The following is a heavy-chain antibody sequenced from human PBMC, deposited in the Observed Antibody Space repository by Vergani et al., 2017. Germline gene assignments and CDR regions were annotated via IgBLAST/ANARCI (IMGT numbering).Heavy chain of an antibody. V-gene: IGHV3-23*04. J-gene: IGHJ6*02. CDR1: GFTFNHYA. D-gene: IGHD5-12*01. CDR2: ISGSGGST. Sequence: EVQLVESGGDLVQPGGSLRLSCAASGFTFNHYAMNWVRQAPGKGLEWVSGISGSGGSTYYAGSVKGRLTISRDSSKNTLYLQMNSLSAGDTAVYYCAKANPRNSGYDYLYYYHAMDVWGQGTTVTVSS. CDR3: AKANPRNSGYDYLYYYHAMDV.